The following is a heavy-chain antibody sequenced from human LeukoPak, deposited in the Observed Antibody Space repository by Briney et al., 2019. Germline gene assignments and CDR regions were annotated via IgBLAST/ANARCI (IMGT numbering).Heavy chain of an antibody. V-gene: IGHV3-73*01. Sequence: GGSLRLSCAASGFTFSGSAMHWVRQASGKGLEWVGRIRSKANGYATAYAASVKGRFTISRDDSKNTAYLQMNSLKTEDTAVYYCTSHGTDLDYWGQGTLVTVSS. CDR2: IRSKANGYAT. J-gene: IGHJ4*02. CDR3: TSHGTDLDY. CDR1: GFTFSGSA. D-gene: IGHD3/OR15-3a*01.